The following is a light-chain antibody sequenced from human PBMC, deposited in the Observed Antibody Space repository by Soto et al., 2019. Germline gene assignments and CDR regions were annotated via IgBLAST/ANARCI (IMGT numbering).Light chain of an antibody. CDR1: NIGSKS. V-gene: IGLV3-21*04. Sequence: SYELTQPPSVSVAPGKTARITCGGNNIGSKSVHCYQQKPGQAPVLVIYYDSDRPSGIPERFSGSNSGNTATLTISRVEAGDEADYYCQVWDSSSALLVFGGGTKLTVL. J-gene: IGLJ3*02. CDR3: QVWDSSSALLV. CDR2: YDS.